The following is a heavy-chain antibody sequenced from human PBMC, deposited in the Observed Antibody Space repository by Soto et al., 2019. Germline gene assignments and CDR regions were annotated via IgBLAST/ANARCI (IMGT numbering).Heavy chain of an antibody. D-gene: IGHD5-12*01. V-gene: IGHV4-59*01. J-gene: IGHJ5*02. CDR1: GGSISSYY. CDR2: IYYSGST. CDR3: ASVIYSGYDLAWFDP. Sequence: SETLSLTCTVSGGSISSYYWSWIRQPPGKGLDWIGYIYYSGSTNYNPSLKSRVTISVDTSKNQFSLKLSSVTAADTAVYYCASVIYSGYDLAWFDPWGQGTLVTVSS.